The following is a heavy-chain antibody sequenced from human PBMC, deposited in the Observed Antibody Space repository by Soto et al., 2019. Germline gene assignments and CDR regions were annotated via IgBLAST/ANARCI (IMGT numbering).Heavy chain of an antibody. CDR3: ARAPRFLEWLPYYFDY. D-gene: IGHD3-3*01. CDR2: IYYSGST. V-gene: IGHV4-30-4*01. Sequence: PXETLSLTGTVSGGSISSGDYYWSWIRQPPGKGLEWIGYIYYSGSTYYNPSLKSRVTISVDTSKNQFSLKLSSVTAADTAVYYCARAPRFLEWLPYYFDYWGQGTLVTVSS. CDR1: GGSISSGDYY. J-gene: IGHJ4*02.